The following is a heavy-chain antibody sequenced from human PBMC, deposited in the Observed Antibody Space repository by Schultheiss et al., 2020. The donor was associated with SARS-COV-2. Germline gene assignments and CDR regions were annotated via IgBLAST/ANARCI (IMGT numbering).Heavy chain of an antibody. Sequence: LSLTCTVSGGSISSGDYYWGWIRQPPGKGLEWVSHINGDGTYTKYADSVKGRFTISRDNAKNTLDLQMNSLRAEDTAVYYCAKDLTNYDFWSGYTDYWGQGTLVTVSS. V-gene: IGHV3-11*06. CDR3: AKDLTNYDFWSGYTDY. D-gene: IGHD3-3*01. CDR1: GGSISSGDYY. CDR2: INGDGTYT. J-gene: IGHJ4*02.